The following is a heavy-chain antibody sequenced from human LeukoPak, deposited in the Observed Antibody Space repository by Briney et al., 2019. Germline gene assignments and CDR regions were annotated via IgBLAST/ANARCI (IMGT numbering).Heavy chain of an antibody. J-gene: IGHJ4*02. CDR3: ARDLGGGVNFDY. CDR2: VYYTGNT. V-gene: IGHV4-39*07. D-gene: IGHD3-10*01. Sequence: PSETLSLTCTVSGGSISSNSYYWGWICQPPGKGLKWIGSVYYTGNTYYNPSLKSRVTISVDTSKNQFSLKLSSVTAADTAVYYCARDLGGGVNFDYWGQGTLVTVSS. CDR1: GGSISSNSYY.